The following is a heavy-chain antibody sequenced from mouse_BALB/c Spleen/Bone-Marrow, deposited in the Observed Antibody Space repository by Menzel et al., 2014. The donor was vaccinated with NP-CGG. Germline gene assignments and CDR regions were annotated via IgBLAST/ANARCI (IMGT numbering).Heavy chain of an antibody. Sequence: EVMLVESGGGLVKPGGSLKLSCAVSGFAFSSYDMSWVRQTPEERLEWVATISSGGSYTYHPDSVKGRFTISRDNPRNTLYLQMSSLRSESTALYYCARVLRVYAMDYWGQGTSVTVSS. J-gene: IGHJ4*01. CDR3: ARVLRVYAMDY. D-gene: IGHD2-4*01. CDR1: GFAFSSYD. V-gene: IGHV5-9*02. CDR2: ISSGGSYT.